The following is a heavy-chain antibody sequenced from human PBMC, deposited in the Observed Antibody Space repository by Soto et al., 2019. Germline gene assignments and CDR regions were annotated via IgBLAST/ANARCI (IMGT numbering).Heavy chain of an antibody. CDR2: ISGSGGST. Sequence: GGSLRLSCAASGFTFSSYAMSWVRQAPGKGLEWVSAISGSGGSTYYADSVKGRFTISRDNSKNTLYLQMNSLRAEDTAVYYCAKSPPPNESGYVGASSWYAVDYFDYWGQGTLVTVSS. V-gene: IGHV3-23*01. CDR3: AKSPPPNESGYVGASSWYAVDYFDY. D-gene: IGHD6-13*01. J-gene: IGHJ4*02. CDR1: GFTFSSYA.